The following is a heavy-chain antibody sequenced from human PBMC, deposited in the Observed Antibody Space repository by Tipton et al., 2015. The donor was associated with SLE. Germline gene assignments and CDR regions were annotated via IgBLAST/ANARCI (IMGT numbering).Heavy chain of an antibody. CDR2: IADTGSP. V-gene: IGHV4-34*01. D-gene: IGHD6-19*01. J-gene: IGHJ4*02. CDR3: ARGPFQRWPPDAY. Sequence: TLSLTCAVYGGSFSGYHWTWIRPPPGQGLEWIGEIADTGSPNYNPTLKSRATLSLDTSKSQFSLILNSLTSADTAVYYCARGPFQRWPPDAYWGQGTLVTVSS. CDR1: GGSFSGYH.